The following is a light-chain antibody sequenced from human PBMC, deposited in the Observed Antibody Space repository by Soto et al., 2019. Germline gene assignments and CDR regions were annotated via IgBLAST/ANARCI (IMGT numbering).Light chain of an antibody. J-gene: IGKJ3*01. CDR3: QQYHSYPFA. CDR1: QSISGW. V-gene: IGKV1-5*03. Sequence: DIQMTQSPSTLSASVGDRVTITCRASQSISGWLAWYQQRPGKAPKLLIFQASNLESGVPSRFSGSGSGTEFSLTISRLQPDDCATYYCQQYHSYPFAFGPGTKVDIK. CDR2: QAS.